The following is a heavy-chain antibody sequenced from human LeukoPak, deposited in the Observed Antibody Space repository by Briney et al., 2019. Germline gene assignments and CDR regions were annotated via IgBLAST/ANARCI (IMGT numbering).Heavy chain of an antibody. CDR2: INGGSGNT. Sequence: ASVKVSCKASGYTFTDYTMHWLRQAPGQRLDWMGWINGGSGNTKYSPELQGRVTITRDTSASTAYMELSSLRSEDTAVYYCANPRYDSSGYYYVDWGQGTLVTVSS. CDR1: GYTFTDYT. J-gene: IGHJ4*02. CDR3: ANPRYDSSGYYYVD. V-gene: IGHV1-3*01. D-gene: IGHD3-22*01.